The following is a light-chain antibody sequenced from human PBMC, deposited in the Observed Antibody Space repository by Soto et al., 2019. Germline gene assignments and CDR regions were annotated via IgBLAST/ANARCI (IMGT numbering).Light chain of an antibody. CDR2: GAS. J-gene: IGKJ1*01. CDR3: QQYGSSPQWT. Sequence: EIVLTQSPGTLSLSPGERATLSCRASQSVSSSYLAWYQQNPGQAPRLLISGASSRATGIPDRFSGSGFATDITLTTSRLEPEDFAVYYCQQYGSSPQWTIVHGTKVEIK. CDR1: QSVSSSY. V-gene: IGKV3-20*01.